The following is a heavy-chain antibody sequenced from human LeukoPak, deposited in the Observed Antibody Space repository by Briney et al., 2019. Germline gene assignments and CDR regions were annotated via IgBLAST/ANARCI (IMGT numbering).Heavy chain of an antibody. CDR3: AKDTYGSGLD. CDR2: ISWNSGSI. D-gene: IGHD3-10*01. V-gene: IGHV3-9*01. Sequence: GGSLRLSCAASGFTFDDYAMHWVRQAPGKGLEWVSGISWNSGSIGYADSVKGRFTISRDNAKNSLYLQMNSLRAEDTALYYCAKDTYGSGLDWGQGTLVTVSS. J-gene: IGHJ4*02. CDR1: GFTFDDYA.